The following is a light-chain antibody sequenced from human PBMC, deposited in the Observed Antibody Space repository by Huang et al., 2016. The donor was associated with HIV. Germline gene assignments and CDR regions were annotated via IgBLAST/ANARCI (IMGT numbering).Light chain of an antibody. Sequence: DIVMTQSPDSLSISPGERATINCKSSQSLLYNLNSKNYLAWFQKRPGQPPKLLFHWSASRQAGIPKRFRASGYGTDFTRTIDNLQTEDVAIYYCQKYYRNPQTFGRGTAVEI. CDR1: QSLLYNLNSKNY. J-gene: IGKJ4*01. V-gene: IGKV4-1*01. CDR3: QKYYRNPQT. CDR2: WSA.